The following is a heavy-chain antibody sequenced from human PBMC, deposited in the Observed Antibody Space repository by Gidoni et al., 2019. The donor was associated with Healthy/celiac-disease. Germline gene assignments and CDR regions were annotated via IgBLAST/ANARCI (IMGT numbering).Heavy chain of an antibody. CDR2: SKSQTDGGTT. CDR1: GFTVSNTW. V-gene: IGHV3-15*01. Sequence: VQMVASGGGLVRPGRPLRLSCAASGFTVSNTWMSWVRQAPGKGLEWVGRSKSQTDGGTTDYAAPVKGRFTISRDDSKNTLYLQLNSLKTEDTAVYYCTTDPSYYDILTVGSWGQGTLVTVSS. J-gene: IGHJ5*01. CDR3: TTDPSYYDILTVGS. D-gene: IGHD3-9*01.